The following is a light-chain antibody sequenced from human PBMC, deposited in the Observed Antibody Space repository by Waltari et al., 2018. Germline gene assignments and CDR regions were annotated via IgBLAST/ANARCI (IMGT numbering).Light chain of an antibody. V-gene: IGLV1-40*01. CDR3: QSYDSSLSGSV. CDR1: SSNIGAGYD. CDR2: CNS. Sequence: QSVLTHPPSVSGAPGQGVTIPCTGSSSNIGAGYDIHWYQQLPGTAPKLLIYCNSNRPSGVPDRFSGSKSGTSASLAITGLQAEDEADYYCQSYDSSLSGSVFGGGTKLTVL. J-gene: IGLJ3*02.